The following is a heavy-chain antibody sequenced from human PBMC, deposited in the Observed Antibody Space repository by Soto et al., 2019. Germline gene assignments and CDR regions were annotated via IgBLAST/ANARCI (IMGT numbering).Heavy chain of an antibody. CDR2: ISVSGSSK. V-gene: IGHV3-23*01. CDR1: WIIFSNYA. CDR3: ENTPRWSALDVFDI. Sequence: GEALNFSCSASWIIFSNYAIYWGQPAAGKGLAWASGISVSGSSKHYADSVKGRVTISRDNSKNTLYLQMNSLRAEDTAVYYCENTPRWSALDVFDIWGQGTMVTVSS. J-gene: IGHJ3*02.